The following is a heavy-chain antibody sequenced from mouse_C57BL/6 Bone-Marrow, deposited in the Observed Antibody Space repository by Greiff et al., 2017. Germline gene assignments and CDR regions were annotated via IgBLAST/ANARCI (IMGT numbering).Heavy chain of an antibody. V-gene: IGHV10-1*01. Sequence: EAGGGLVQPKGSLKLSCAASGFSFNTYAMNWVRQAPGKGLEWVARIRSKSNNYATYYADSVKDRFTISRDDSESMLYLQMNNLKTEDTAMYYCVRLDGSSSWFAYWGQGTLVTVSA. J-gene: IGHJ3*01. CDR1: GFSFNTYA. D-gene: IGHD1-1*01. CDR3: VRLDGSSSWFAY. CDR2: IRSKSNNYAT.